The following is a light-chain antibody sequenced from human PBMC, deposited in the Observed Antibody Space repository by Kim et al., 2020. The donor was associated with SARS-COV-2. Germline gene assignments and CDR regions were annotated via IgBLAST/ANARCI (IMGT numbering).Light chain of an antibody. J-gene: IGLJ3*02. CDR3: CSYAGSYTWV. CDR2: EVS. CDR1: SSDVGGYNY. Sequence: GQSVTISCTGTSSDVGGYNYVSWYQQHPGKAPKLRIYEVSKRPSRVPDRFSGSKSGNTASLTISGLKAKDEADYYCCSYAGSYTWVFGGGTKLTV. V-gene: IGLV2-11*01.